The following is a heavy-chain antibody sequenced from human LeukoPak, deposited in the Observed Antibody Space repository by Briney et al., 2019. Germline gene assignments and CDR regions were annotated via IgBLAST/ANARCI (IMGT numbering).Heavy chain of an antibody. CDR2: ISGSGGST. J-gene: IGHJ4*02. CDR1: GFTFSSYA. CDR3: AKAGYDILTGYHDY. Sequence: PGGSLRLSCAASGFTFSSYAMSWVRQAPGKGLEWVSAISGSGGSTYYADSVKGRFTISRDNSKNTLYLQMNSLRAEDTAVYYCAKAGYDILTGYHDYWGQGTLVTVSS. D-gene: IGHD3-9*01. V-gene: IGHV3-23*01.